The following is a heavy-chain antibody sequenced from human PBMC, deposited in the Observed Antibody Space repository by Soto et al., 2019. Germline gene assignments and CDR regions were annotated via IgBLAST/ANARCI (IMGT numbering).Heavy chain of an antibody. Sequence: ASVKVSCKASGYTFTGYYMHWVRQAPGQGLEWMGWINPNSGGTNYAQKFQGRVTMTRDTSISTAYMELSRLRSDDTAVYYCARNIAAAGTGYYYYGMDVWGQGTTVTVYS. CDR1: GYTFTGYY. D-gene: IGHD6-13*01. CDR2: INPNSGGT. V-gene: IGHV1-2*02. J-gene: IGHJ6*02. CDR3: ARNIAAAGTGYYYYGMDV.